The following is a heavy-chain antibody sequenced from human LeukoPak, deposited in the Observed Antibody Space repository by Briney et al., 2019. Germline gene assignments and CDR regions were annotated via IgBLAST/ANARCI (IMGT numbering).Heavy chain of an antibody. J-gene: IGHJ4*02. Sequence: ASVKVSCKASGYTFTGYYVHWVRQAPGQGLEWMGWINPNSGDTNFAQKFQGRVTMTRDTSINTAYMELSSLRSDDTAVYYCARGDNYDILTGYQTPSHLSDYWGQGTLVTVSS. CDR3: ARGDNYDILTGYQTPSHLSDY. CDR2: INPNSGDT. CDR1: GYTFTGYY. V-gene: IGHV1-2*02. D-gene: IGHD3-9*01.